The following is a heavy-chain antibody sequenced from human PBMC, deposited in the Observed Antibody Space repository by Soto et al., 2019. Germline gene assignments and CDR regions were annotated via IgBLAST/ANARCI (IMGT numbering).Heavy chain of an antibody. V-gene: IGHV3-53*01. D-gene: IGHD3-10*01. CDR1: GFTVSSNY. J-gene: IGHJ4*02. CDR3: ARERYQGSGSCLVPDY. Sequence: EVQLVESGGGLIQPGGSLRLSCAASGFTVSSNYMSWVRQAPGKGLEWVSVIYSGGSAYYADSVRGRFTISRDNSKNTLYLHLNNLRAEDTAVYDWARERYQGSGSCLVPDYWGQGTLVTVSS. CDR2: IYSGGSA.